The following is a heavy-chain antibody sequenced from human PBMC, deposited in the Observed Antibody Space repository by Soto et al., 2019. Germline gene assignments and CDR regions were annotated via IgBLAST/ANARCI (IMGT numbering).Heavy chain of an antibody. CDR1: GFSLRNTRMA. Sequence: SGPTLVNPKQTLTLNCTFSGFSLRNTRMAVGWIRQPPGKALEWLALIYWDDDKRYSPFLKSRLTITKDTSKNQVVLTMSNMDPVDTARYYCAHIVVAGLGYYFDYWGQGTLVTVSS. CDR3: AHIVVAGLGYYFDY. V-gene: IGHV2-5*02. D-gene: IGHD6-19*01. J-gene: IGHJ4*02. CDR2: IYWDDDK.